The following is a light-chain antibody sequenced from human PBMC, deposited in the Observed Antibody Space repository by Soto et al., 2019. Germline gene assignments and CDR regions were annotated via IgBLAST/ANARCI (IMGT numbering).Light chain of an antibody. CDR2: VAS. CDR3: QQGNSFPLT. Sequence: DIQMTQSPSSVSASVGDRVTITCRASQDISSWLAWYQQKPGEAPKLLINVASTLQGGVPSRFRGSGYGPEFTLPISTLQPEDFATYYCQQGNSFPLTFGQGTRLELK. CDR1: QDISSW. V-gene: IGKV1D-12*01. J-gene: IGKJ5*01.